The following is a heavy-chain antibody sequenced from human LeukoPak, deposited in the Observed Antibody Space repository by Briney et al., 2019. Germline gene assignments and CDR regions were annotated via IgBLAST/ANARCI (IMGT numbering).Heavy chain of an antibody. J-gene: IGHJ4*02. CDR2: ISYDGSNK. CDR1: GFTFSSYG. V-gene: IGHV3-30*18. D-gene: IGHD3-3*01. CDR3: AKDSTSGFLDY. Sequence: PGGSLRLSCAASGFTFSSYGMHWVRQAPGKGLEWVAVISYDGSNKYYADSVKGRFTISRDNSKNTLYLQMNSLRAEDTAVYYCAKDSTSGFLDYWGQGTLVTVSS.